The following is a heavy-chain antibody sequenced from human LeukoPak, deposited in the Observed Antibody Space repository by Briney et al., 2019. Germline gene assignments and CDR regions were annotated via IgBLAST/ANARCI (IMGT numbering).Heavy chain of an antibody. Sequence: PSETLSLTCTVSGGSISSYYWSWIRQPPGKGLEWIGYIYYSGSTNYNPSLKSRVTISVDTSKNQFSLKLSSVTAADTAVYYCARTSVRGAAYWGQGTLVTVSS. D-gene: IGHD3-10*01. CDR1: GGSISSYY. CDR3: ARTSVRGAAY. V-gene: IGHV4-59*08. CDR2: IYYSGST. J-gene: IGHJ4*02.